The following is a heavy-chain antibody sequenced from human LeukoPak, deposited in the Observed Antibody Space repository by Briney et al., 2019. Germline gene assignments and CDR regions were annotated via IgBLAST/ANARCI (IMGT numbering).Heavy chain of an antibody. CDR2: IWYDGSNK. CDR3: AKEPSRYYYHYYMAV. J-gene: IGHJ6*03. CDR1: GFTFSSYG. V-gene: IGHV3-30*02. Sequence: GGSLRLSCAASGFTFSSYGMHWVRQAPGKGLEWVAVIWYDGSNKYYADSVKGRFTISRDNSKNTLYLQMNGLRAEDTAVYYCAKEPSRYYYHYYMAVWGRGTTVTVSS.